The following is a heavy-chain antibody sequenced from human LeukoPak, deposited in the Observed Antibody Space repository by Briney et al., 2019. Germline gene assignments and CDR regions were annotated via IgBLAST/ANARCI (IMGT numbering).Heavy chain of an antibody. V-gene: IGHV3-23*01. D-gene: IGHD4-17*01. CDR2: ISRSDGTA. Sequence: GGSLRLSCAASGFTFSAFAMNWVRQAPGKGLEWVSFISRSDGTAYYADSVKGRFTISRDNSKNTLYLQMNSLRAEDTYQYFCARDDYGDWPPLFDYWGQGTLVTVSS. CDR1: GFTFSAFA. CDR3: ARDDYGDWPPLFDY. J-gene: IGHJ4*02.